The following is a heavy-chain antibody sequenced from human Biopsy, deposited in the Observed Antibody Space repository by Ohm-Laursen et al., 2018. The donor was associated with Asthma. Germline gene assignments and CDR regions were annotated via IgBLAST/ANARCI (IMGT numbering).Heavy chain of an antibody. D-gene: IGHD4-17*01. Sequence: SSVKVSCKASGYTFISYAIHWVRQAPGQGLEWMGGIIPIFGTANYAQKFQGRVTITADESTGTAYMELTSLRKEDTAVYYCARGGYYGDRRHHNGLDVWGQGTTVTVSS. V-gene: IGHV1-69*01. CDR1: GYTFISYA. CDR3: ARGGYYGDRRHHNGLDV. CDR2: IIPIFGTA. J-gene: IGHJ6*02.